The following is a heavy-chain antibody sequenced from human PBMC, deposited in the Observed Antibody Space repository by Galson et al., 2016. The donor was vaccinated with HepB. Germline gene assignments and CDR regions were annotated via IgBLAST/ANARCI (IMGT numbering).Heavy chain of an antibody. CDR3: ARVVAVSVGVGFAY. J-gene: IGHJ4*02. D-gene: IGHD6-19*01. CDR1: GFTVSSKY. CDR2: IYSGGDT. V-gene: IGHV3-53*01. Sequence: SLRLSCAVSGFTVSSKYMSWVRQAPGKGLQWVSIIYSGGDTYSADSVKGRFTVSRDHSRNTLYLQMNSLRVDDTAVYYCARVVAVSVGVGFAYWGQGTVVTVSS.